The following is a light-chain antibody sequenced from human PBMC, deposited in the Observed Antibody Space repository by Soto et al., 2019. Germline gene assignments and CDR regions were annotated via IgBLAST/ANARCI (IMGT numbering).Light chain of an antibody. V-gene: IGLV2-14*01. CDR1: SSDVGGYNY. J-gene: IGLJ1*01. Sequence: QSALTQPASVSGSPGQSITISCTGTSSDVGGYNYVSWYQQHPGKAPKLMIYDVSNRPSGVSNRFSGSKSGNTASLTISGLQAEDEADYYCSSFRSSNTHVFGTGTQLTVL. CDR3: SSFRSSNTHV. CDR2: DVS.